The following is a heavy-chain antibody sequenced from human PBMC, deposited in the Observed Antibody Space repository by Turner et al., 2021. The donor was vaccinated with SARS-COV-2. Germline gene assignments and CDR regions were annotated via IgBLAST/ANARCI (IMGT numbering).Heavy chain of an antibody. CDR2: IYYTELT. Sequence: VQFQESGPGLVKPSETLSLRGTVSGGSITSYYWTWIRQPPGKGREWLGSIYYTELTSYNTSLKSRVTMSQETPKNQFSLSLRSVTTADKSVYYCARCGGTSGVSCYLFGMDVWGQGTTV. J-gene: IGHJ6*02. D-gene: IGHD2-15*01. V-gene: IGHV4-59*01. CDR1: GGSITSYY. CDR3: ARCGGTSGVSCYLFGMDV.